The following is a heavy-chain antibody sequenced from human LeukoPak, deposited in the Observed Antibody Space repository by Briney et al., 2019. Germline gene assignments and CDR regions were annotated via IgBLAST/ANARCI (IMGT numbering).Heavy chain of an antibody. CDR1: GGAFSDYY. CDR3: ARVQDFDTSGYYLGY. V-gene: IGHV4-34*01. D-gene: IGHD3-22*01. J-gene: IGHJ4*02. CDR2: INHSGST. Sequence: SETLSLTCAVYGGAFSDYYGSWSREPPGKGREWSGEINHSGSTNYNPSLKSRVNISVDTSKNQFSLNLSSVTAADTAVYYCARVQDFDTSGYYLGYWGQGTLVTVSS.